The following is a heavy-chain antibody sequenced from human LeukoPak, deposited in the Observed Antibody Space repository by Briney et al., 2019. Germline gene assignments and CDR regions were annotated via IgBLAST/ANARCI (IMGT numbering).Heavy chain of an antibody. J-gene: IGHJ6*03. Sequence: GGSLRLSCAASGFTFSSYSMNWVRQAPGKGLEWVSSISSSSSYIYYADSVRGRFSISRDNAKNSLYLQMNSLRAEDTAVYYCARDLGRIRYYDILTGYYRGLYYYYMDVWGKGTTVTVSS. CDR1: GFTFSSYS. D-gene: IGHD3-9*01. CDR3: ARDLGRIRYYDILTGYYRGLYYYYMDV. CDR2: ISSSSSYI. V-gene: IGHV3-21*01.